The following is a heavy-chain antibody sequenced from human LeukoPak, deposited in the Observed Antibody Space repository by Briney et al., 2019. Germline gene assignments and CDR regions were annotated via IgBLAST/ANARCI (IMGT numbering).Heavy chain of an antibody. CDR2: INPNSGDT. Sequence: ASVKVSCKASGYIFTGYYMHWVRQAPGQGLEWMGWINPNSGDTNYAQKFQGRVTMTRDTSISTAYMELSRLRSDETAVYYCARTYYYGSGSYSEGAFNIWGQGTMVTVSS. CDR3: ARTYYYGSGSYSEGAFNI. J-gene: IGHJ3*02. CDR1: GYIFTGYY. D-gene: IGHD3-10*01. V-gene: IGHV1-2*02.